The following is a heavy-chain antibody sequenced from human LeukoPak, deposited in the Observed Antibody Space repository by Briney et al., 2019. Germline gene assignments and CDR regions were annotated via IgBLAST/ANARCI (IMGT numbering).Heavy chain of an antibody. CDR3: ARRGGSSSRRSPIDY. V-gene: IGHV3-7*01. Sequence: GGSLRLSCAASGFTFSSYWMTWVRQAPGKGLEWVASVRQDGNQKYYVDSVKGRFTISRDNAMNSLYLQMSSLTAEDTAVYYCARRGGSSSRRSPIDYWGQGTLVTVSS. J-gene: IGHJ4*02. CDR2: VRQDGNQK. CDR1: GFTFSSYW. D-gene: IGHD6-6*01.